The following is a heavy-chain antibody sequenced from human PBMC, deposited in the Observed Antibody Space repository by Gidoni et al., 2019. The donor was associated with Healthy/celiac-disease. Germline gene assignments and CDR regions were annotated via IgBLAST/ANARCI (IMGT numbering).Heavy chain of an antibody. D-gene: IGHD2-15*01. CDR3: ARHPRGSPTDARYYYYGMDV. Sequence: EVQLVHSGAEVKKPGESLRIPCKGSGYSFTSYCISWVPKMPGKGLEWMGRIDPSDSDTNYSPTFQGDVTISADKSISTAYLQWSSLKASDTAMYYCARHPRGSPTDARYYYYGMDVWGQGTTVTVSS. J-gene: IGHJ6*02. V-gene: IGHV5-10-1*03. CDR2: IDPSDSDT. CDR1: GYSFTSYC.